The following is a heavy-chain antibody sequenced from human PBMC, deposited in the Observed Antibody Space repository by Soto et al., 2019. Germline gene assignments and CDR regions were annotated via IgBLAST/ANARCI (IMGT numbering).Heavy chain of an antibody. Sequence: PSETLSLTCTVSGGSISSYYWSWIRQPPGKGLEWIGYIYYSGSTNYNPSLKSRVTISVDTSKNQFSLKLSSVTAADTAVYYCARTQGSGPNWYFDLWGCGTLVTVSS. V-gene: IGHV4-59*08. CDR3: ARTQGSGPNWYFDL. CDR1: GGSISSYY. CDR2: IYYSGST. J-gene: IGHJ2*01.